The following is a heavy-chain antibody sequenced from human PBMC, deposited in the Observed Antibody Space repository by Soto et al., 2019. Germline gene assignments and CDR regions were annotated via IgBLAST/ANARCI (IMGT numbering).Heavy chain of an antibody. J-gene: IGHJ4*02. CDR1: GFTFSSYG. V-gene: IGHV3-30*18. Sequence: LRLSCAASGFTFSSYGMHWVRQAPGKGLEWVAVISYDGSNKYYADSVKGRFTISRDNSKNTLYLQMNSLRAEDTAVYYCAKEEARYNWNYVYWGQGTLVTVSS. CDR3: AKEEARYNWNYVY. D-gene: IGHD1-7*01. CDR2: ISYDGSNK.